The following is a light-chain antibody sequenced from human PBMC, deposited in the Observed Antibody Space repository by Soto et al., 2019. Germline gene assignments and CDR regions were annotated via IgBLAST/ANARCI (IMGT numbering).Light chain of an antibody. V-gene: IGKV3-15*01. CDR3: QQYNNWPLT. CDR1: QSVSSN. J-gene: IGKJ3*01. Sequence: EIVMTQSPATLSVSPGERATLSCRASQSVSSNLAWYQHKPGQAPRLLIYGASTRATGIPARFSGSGSGTEFTVPISSLQSEDFAVYYCQQYNNWPLTFGPGTKVDIK. CDR2: GAS.